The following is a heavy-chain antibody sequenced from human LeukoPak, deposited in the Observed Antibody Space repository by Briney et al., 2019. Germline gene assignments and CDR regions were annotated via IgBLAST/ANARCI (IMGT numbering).Heavy chain of an antibody. V-gene: IGHV1-3*01. D-gene: IGHD5-18*01. CDR3: ARDGRFDGYSYGED. Sequence: ASVKVSCKASGYTFTSYVMHWVRQAPGQRLEWMGWINAGTGNRKYSQKFQDRVTITSDTSASTAYMELSSLRSEDTAVYYCARDGRFDGYSYGEDWGQGTLVTVSS. CDR1: GYTFTSYV. J-gene: IGHJ4*02. CDR2: INAGTGNR.